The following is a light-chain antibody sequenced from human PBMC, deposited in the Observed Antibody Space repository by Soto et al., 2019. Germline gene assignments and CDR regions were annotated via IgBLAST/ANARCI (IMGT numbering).Light chain of an antibody. J-gene: IGLJ2*01. CDR3: SSYTSSSTLGGVV. CDR1: SSDVGGYNY. V-gene: IGLV2-14*01. CDR2: DVS. Sequence: QSALTQPASVSGSPGQSITISCTGTSSDVGGYNYVSWYQQHPGKAPKLMIYDVSNRPSGVSNRFSGSKSGNTASLTISGLQVEDEADYYCSSYTSSSTLGGVVFGGGTKLTVL.